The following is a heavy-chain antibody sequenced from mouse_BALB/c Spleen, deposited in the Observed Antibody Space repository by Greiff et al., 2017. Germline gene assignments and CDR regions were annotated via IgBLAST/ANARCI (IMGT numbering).Heavy chain of an antibody. Sequence: EVKLVESGPGLVKPSPSLSLTCTVTGYSITSASAWIWIRQFPGNKLEWMGYLSYSGSTSYNPSLKSRISITRDTSTNQFFLQLNSVTTEDTATYYCAREKYGNYVLDYGGQGTTLTVAA. CDR2: LSYSGST. J-gene: IGHJ2*01. V-gene: IGHV3-2*02. CDR1: GYSITSASA. CDR3: AREKYGNYVLDY. D-gene: IGHD2-10*02.